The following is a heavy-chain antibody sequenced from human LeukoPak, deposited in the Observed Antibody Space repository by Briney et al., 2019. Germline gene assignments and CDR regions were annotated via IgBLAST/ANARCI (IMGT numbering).Heavy chain of an antibody. CDR3: AKDNGFWGFDY. CDR1: GFTFSSYA. V-gene: IGHV3-23*01. Sequence: GGSLRLSCAASGFTFSSYAMSLVRQAPGKGLEWVSAISGSCGRTYYADSVKGRFTSSRDNSNTTLYLQMNSLRAEDTAVYYCAKDNGFWGFDYWGQGTLVTVSS. CDR2: ISGSCGRT. J-gene: IGHJ4*02. D-gene: IGHD7-27*01.